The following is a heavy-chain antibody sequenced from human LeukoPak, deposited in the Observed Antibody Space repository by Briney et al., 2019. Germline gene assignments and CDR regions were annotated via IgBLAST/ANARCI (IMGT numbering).Heavy chain of an antibody. J-gene: IGHJ6*02. D-gene: IGHD1-14*01. CDR3: ARDRVVYPVYYYYGMDV. CDR2: ISAYNGNT. Sequence: GASVTVSCKASGYTFTIYGISWVRQAPGQGLEWMGWISAYNGNTNYAQKLQGRVTMTTDTSTSTAYMELRSLRSDDTAVYYCARDRVVYPVYYYYGMDVWGQGTTVTVSS. V-gene: IGHV1-18*01. CDR1: GYTFTIYG.